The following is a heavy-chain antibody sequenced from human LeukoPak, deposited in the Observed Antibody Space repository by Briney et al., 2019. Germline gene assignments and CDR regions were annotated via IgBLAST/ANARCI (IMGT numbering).Heavy chain of an antibody. J-gene: IGHJ4*02. Sequence: GGSLRLSCAASGFTFSSYAMHWVRQAPGKGLEWVAVISYDGSNKYYADSVKGRFTISRDNSKNTLYLQMNSLRAEDTAVYYCAREYIAAALDYWGQGTLVTVSS. V-gene: IGHV3-30-3*01. CDR1: GFTFSSYA. CDR3: AREYIAAALDY. CDR2: ISYDGSNK. D-gene: IGHD6-13*01.